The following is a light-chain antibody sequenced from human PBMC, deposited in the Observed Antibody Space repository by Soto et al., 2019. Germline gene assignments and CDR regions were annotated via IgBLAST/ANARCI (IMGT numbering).Light chain of an antibody. J-gene: IGKJ4*01. CDR1: QSVNTN. V-gene: IGKV3-15*01. CDR2: GAS. Sequence: EIVMTQSPATLSVSPGERVTFSCRTSQSVNTNLAWYQHKPGQAPRLLSSGASTGATGIPARFSGSGSGTEFALTMNSLQSDDFEVYYGQQYDGWHVNFGRGT. CDR3: QQYDGWHVN.